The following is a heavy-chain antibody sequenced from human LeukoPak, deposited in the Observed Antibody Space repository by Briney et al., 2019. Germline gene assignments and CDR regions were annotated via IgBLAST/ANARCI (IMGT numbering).Heavy chain of an antibody. Sequence: SETLSLTCTVSGGSISSSNYYWGWIRQPPGKGLEWIANILYSGSTYYNPSLKSRVNIFVDTSKNQFSLKLNSLTAADTAVYFCARLDSRGPGDYWGQGTLVTVSS. D-gene: IGHD2-21*01. V-gene: IGHV4-39*01. J-gene: IGHJ4*02. CDR3: ARLDSRGPGDY. CDR2: ILYSGST. CDR1: GGSISSSNYY.